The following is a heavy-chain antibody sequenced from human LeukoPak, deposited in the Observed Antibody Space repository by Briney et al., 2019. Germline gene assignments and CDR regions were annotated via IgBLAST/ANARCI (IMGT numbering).Heavy chain of an antibody. CDR3: ARGMGNYYDSSGSSLDV. CDR2: IIPIFGTA. CDR1: GGTFSSYA. D-gene: IGHD3-22*01. J-gene: IGHJ6*02. V-gene: IGHV1-69*13. Sequence: ASVKVSCKASGGTFSSYAISWVRQAPGQGLEWMGGIIPIFGTANYAQKFQGRVTITADESTSTAYMELSSLRSEDTAVYYCARGMGNYYDSSGSSLDVWGQGTTVTVSS.